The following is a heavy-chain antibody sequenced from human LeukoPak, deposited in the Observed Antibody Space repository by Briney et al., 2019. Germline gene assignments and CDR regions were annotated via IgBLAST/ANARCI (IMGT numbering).Heavy chain of an antibody. Sequence: SETLSLTCTVSGGSISSSSYYWGWIRQPAGKGLEWIGSIYYSGSTYYNPSLKSRVTISVDTSKNQFSLKLSSVTAADTAVYYCARYSSSWYGYYFDYWGQGTLVTVSS. D-gene: IGHD6-13*01. CDR3: ARYSSSWYGYYFDY. J-gene: IGHJ4*02. CDR1: GGSISSSSYY. CDR2: IYYSGST. V-gene: IGHV4-39*07.